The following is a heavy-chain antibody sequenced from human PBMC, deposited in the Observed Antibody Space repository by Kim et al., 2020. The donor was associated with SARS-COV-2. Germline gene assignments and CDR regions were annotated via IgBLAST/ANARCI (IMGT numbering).Heavy chain of an antibody. CDR2: INRDGSHT. Sequence: GGSLRLSCAASGFTFSSYWMHWVRQAPGRGLVWVSRINRDGSHTSYADSVKGRFTISRDNARNTLDLQMNSLRAEDTALYYCAREMSSSSWPEYWGQGTL. J-gene: IGHJ4*02. V-gene: IGHV3-74*01. CDR1: GFTFSSYW. D-gene: IGHD6-13*01. CDR3: AREMSSSSWPEY.